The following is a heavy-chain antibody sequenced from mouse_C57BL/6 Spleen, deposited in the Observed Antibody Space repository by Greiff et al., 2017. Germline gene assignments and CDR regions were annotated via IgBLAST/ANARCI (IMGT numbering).Heavy chain of an antibody. CDR3: AIRYYGSSGFDY. Sequence: QVQLKQPGAELVKPGASVKVSCKASGYTFTSYWMHWVKQRPGQGLEWIGRIHPSDSDTNYNQKFKGKATLTVDKSSSTAYMQLSSLTSEDSAVYYCAIRYYGSSGFDYWGQGTTLTVSS. J-gene: IGHJ2*01. V-gene: IGHV1-74*01. CDR2: IHPSDSDT. D-gene: IGHD1-1*01. CDR1: GYTFTSYW.